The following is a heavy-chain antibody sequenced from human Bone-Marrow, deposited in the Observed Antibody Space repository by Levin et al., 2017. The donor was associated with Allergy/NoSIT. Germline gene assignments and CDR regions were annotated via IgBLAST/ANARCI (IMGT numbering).Heavy chain of an antibody. V-gene: IGHV3-30*18. CDR2: VSYGGDNT. D-gene: IGHD2-2*01. CDR3: AKTGGCSTSNCYWFDS. CDR1: GFTFSSFA. Sequence: GGSLRLSCAASGFTFSSFAMHWLRQAPGKGLEWVAVVSYGGDNTYYADSVRGRFTISRDNSKNMVYLQMNSLRTGDTAVYYCAKTGGCSTSNCYWFDSWGRGLPVTVYS. J-gene: IGHJ5*01.